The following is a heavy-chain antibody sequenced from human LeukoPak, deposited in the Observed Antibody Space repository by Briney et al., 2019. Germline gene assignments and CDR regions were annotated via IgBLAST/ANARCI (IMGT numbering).Heavy chain of an antibody. J-gene: IGHJ3*02. CDR2: INWKSGKI. V-gene: IGHV3-9*01. Sequence: PGRSLTLSCAASGFIFDHYAMHWVRQVPGKGLEWVSSINWKSGKITYAHSVKGRFTISRDNAKKSLYLEMSSLRREDTARYYCAKDRTGYNDAFDMWGQGTMVIVSS. CDR1: GFIFDHYA. D-gene: IGHD3/OR15-3a*01. CDR3: AKDRTGYNDAFDM.